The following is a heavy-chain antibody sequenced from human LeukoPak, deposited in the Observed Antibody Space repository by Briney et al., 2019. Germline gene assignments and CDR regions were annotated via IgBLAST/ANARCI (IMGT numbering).Heavy chain of an antibody. CDR1: GGTFISYA. CDR2: IIPIFGTA. Sequence: SVKVSCKASGGTFISYAISWVRQAPGQGLEWMGGIIPIFGTANYAQKFQGRVTITADESTSTAYMELSSLRSEDTAVYYCARVLSPCGGDCYLRFDPWGQGTLVTVSS. D-gene: IGHD2-21*01. CDR3: ARVLSPCGGDCYLRFDP. J-gene: IGHJ5*02. V-gene: IGHV1-69*01.